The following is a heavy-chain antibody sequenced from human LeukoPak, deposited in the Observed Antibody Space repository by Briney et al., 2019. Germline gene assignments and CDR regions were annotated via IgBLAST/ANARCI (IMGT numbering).Heavy chain of an antibody. V-gene: IGHV4-59*01. D-gene: IGHD3-22*01. CDR3: AKSTEYYYDSSGSDY. CDR1: GGSISSYY. CDR2: IYYSGST. Sequence: NPSETLSLTCTVSGGSISSYYWSWIRQPPGKGLEWIGYIYYSGSTNYNPSLKSRVTISVDTSKNQFSLKLSSVTAADTAVYYCAKSTEYYYDSSGSDYWGQGTLVTVSS. J-gene: IGHJ4*02.